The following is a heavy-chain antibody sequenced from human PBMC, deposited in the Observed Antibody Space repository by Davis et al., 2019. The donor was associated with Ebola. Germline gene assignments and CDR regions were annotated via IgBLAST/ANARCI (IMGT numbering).Heavy chain of an antibody. Sequence: GGSLRLSCGASGLTFSDAWVGWARQAPGKGLEWLGRIKSKIDGGTTDYAEPVKGRFTISRDDSKNTLYLQMDSLKTEDTGVYYCTHRSRWRGYLDYWGQGTPVTVSP. CDR1: GLTFSDAW. J-gene: IGHJ4*02. CDR2: IKSKIDGGTT. D-gene: IGHD4-23*01. V-gene: IGHV3-15*01. CDR3: THRSRWRGYLDY.